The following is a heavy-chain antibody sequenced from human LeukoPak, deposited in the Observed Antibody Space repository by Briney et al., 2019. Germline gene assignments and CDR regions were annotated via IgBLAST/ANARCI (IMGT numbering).Heavy chain of an antibody. D-gene: IGHD2-15*01. CDR2: IKSKTDGGTT. J-gene: IGHJ4*02. CDR3: TTVHIVVVVAATDYFDY. V-gene: IGHV3-15*01. CDR1: GGSISSYY. Sequence: ETLSLTCTVSGGSISSYYWSWIRKPPGRGLELVGRIKSKTDGGTTDYAAPVKGRFTISRDDSKNTLYLQMNSLKTEDTAVYYCTTVHIVVVVAATDYFDYWGQGTLVTVSS.